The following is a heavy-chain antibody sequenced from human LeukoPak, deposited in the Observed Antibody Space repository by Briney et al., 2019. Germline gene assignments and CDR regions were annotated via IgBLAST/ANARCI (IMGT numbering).Heavy chain of an antibody. V-gene: IGHV3-21*04. CDR1: GFTFSSYS. D-gene: IGHD3-22*01. CDR2: ISSSSSYI. CDR3: TREGVYSPDGSGYHRDAFDI. Sequence: GGSLRLSCAASGFTFSSYSMNWVRQAPGKGLEWVSSISSSSSYIYYADSVKGRFTISRDSAKNSLYLQMNSLRSEDTAVYYCTREGVYSPDGSGYHRDAFDIWGQGTVVTVSS. J-gene: IGHJ3*02.